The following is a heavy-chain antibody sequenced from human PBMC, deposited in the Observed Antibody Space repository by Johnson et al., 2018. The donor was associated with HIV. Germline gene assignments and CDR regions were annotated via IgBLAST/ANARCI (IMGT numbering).Heavy chain of an antibody. CDR2: MRYDGTSE. D-gene: IGHD3-3*01. V-gene: IGHV3-30*02. J-gene: IGHJ3*02. Sequence: QVQLVESGGRVVQPGGSLRLSCAASGFSFSSYGMHWVRQAPGKGLEWVTFMRYDGTSENYADSVKGRFSITRDNAKNSLYLQMNSLRAEDTAVYYCARDVMEDFWSGSFDAFDIWGQGTMVTVSS. CDR1: GFSFSSYG. CDR3: ARDVMEDFWSGSFDAFDI.